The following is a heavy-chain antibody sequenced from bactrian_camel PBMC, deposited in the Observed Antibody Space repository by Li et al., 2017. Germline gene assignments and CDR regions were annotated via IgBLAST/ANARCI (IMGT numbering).Heavy chain of an antibody. D-gene: IGHD3*01. J-gene: IGHJ4*01. V-gene: IGHV3S60*01. Sequence: HVQLVESGGGLVQPGGSLRLSCTASGFAFEDADMGWYRQAAGIGCELVSRIGADEDTYYLDSVKGRFTISRDNAKSTLYLQMTSLNPDDTALYYCATDLSRAWEARPSNCYDDWDYWGQGTQVTVS. CDR1: GFAFEDAD. CDR2: IGADEDT. CDR3: ATDLSRAWEARPSNCYDDWDY.